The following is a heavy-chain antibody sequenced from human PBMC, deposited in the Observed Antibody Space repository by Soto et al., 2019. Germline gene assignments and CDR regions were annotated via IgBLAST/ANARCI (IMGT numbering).Heavy chain of an antibody. Sequence: PETLSLTCTVSGGSISSDSFYWSWIRQPPGKGLEWIGIIYYSGDTYYNPSLAGRLTMSVDTSNQFSLTLRSVTAADTALYYCARNQPQRYCSGGTCRPAYGMDVWGQGTTVTVSS. V-gene: IGHV4-39*01. CDR3: ARNQPQRYCSGGTCRPAYGMDV. D-gene: IGHD2-15*01. CDR1: GGSISSDSFY. J-gene: IGHJ6*02. CDR2: IYYSGDT.